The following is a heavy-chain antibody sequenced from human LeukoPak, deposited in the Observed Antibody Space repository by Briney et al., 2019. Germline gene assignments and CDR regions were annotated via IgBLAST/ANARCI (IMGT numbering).Heavy chain of an antibody. V-gene: IGHV3-9*01. CDR3: AKDIKGHYYGSGLDV. CDR1: GFTFDDYA. D-gene: IGHD3-10*01. J-gene: IGHJ6*02. CDR2: ISWNSGSI. Sequence: GGSLRLSCAASGFTFDDYAMHWVRQAPGKGLEWVSGISWNSGSIGYADSVKGRFTISRDNAKNSPYLQVNSLRAEDTALYYCAKDIKGHYYGSGLDVWGQGTTVTVSS.